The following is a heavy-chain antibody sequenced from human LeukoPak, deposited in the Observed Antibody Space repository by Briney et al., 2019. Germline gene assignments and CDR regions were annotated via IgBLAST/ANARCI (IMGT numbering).Heavy chain of an antibody. J-gene: IGHJ4*02. CDR3: ARAGGYYGSGSFLDY. V-gene: IGHV4-38-2*02. CDR1: RYAINSVYY. D-gene: IGHD3-10*01. CDR2: IYHSGST. Sequence: SETLSLTCTVSRYAINSVYYWGWIRQPPGKGLEGIGSIYHSGSTYYNASLKSRVTISMNTSRNKFSLNLNSVTAADTAVYYCARAGGYYGSGSFLDYWGQGLLVTVSS.